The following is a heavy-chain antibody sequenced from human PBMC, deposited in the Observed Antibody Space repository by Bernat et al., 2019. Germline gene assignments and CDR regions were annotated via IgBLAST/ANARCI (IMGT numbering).Heavy chain of an antibody. J-gene: IGHJ4*02. D-gene: IGHD1-26*01. CDR2: VSSDGHTK. V-gene: IGHV3-30*18. Sequence: QVQLVESGGGVVQPGRSLRLSCAASGFTFSTYGMQWVRQAPGKGLEWVAVVSSDGHTKYYLDSVKGRFTLSRDNSKNTVYLQMNSLRPEDSAVYYCAKEGHSRGYGDYFDSWGQGTLVTVSS. CDR1: GFTFSTYG. CDR3: AKEGHSRGYGDYFDS.